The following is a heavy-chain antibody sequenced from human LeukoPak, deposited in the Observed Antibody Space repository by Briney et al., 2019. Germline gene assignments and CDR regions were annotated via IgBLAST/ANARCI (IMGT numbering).Heavy chain of an antibody. CDR1: GFTVSSKY. CDR2: IYNVGGT. Sequence: GGSLRLSCAASGFTVSSKYMSWVRQAPGKGLEWVSIIYNVGGTYYADSVKGRFTISRDNSKNTLYLQMNSLRAEDTAVYYCARRYSSGWYGMDVWGQGTTVTVSS. V-gene: IGHV3-53*01. J-gene: IGHJ6*02. CDR3: ARRYSSGWYGMDV. D-gene: IGHD6-19*01.